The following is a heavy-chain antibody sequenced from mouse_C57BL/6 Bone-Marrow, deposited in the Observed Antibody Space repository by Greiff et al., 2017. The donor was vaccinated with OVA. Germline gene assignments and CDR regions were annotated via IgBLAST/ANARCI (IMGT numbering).Heavy chain of an antibody. V-gene: IGHV1-26*01. D-gene: IGHD2-12*01. J-gene: IGHJ1*03. CDR1: GYTFTDYY. CDR2: INPNNGGT. Sequence: EVQLQQSGPELVKPGASVKISCKASGYTFTDYYMNWVKQSHGKSLEWIGDINPNNGGTSYNQKFKGKATLTVDKSSSTAYMELRSLTSEDSAVYYCARLRRYGYFDVWGTGTTVTVSS. CDR3: ARLRRYGYFDV.